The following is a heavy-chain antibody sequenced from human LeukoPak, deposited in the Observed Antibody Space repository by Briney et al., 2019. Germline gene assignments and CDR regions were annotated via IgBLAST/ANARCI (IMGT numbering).Heavy chain of an antibody. D-gene: IGHD6-19*01. V-gene: IGHV1-3*01. CDR2: INAGNGNT. CDR1: GYTFTSYA. Sequence: EASVKVSCKASGYTFTSYAMHWVRQAPGQRLEWMGWINAGNGNTKYSQEFQGRVTITRDTSASTAYMELRSLRSDDTAVYYCARDLKRGYSSGRYSWGTGSSNDYWGQGTLVTVSS. J-gene: IGHJ4*02. CDR3: ARDLKRGYSSGRYSWGTGSSNDY.